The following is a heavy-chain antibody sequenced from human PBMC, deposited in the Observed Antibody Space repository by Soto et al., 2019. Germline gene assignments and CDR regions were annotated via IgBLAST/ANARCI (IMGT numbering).Heavy chain of an antibody. CDR2: IYYSGST. CDR3: ARXNVITIFGVVIPRAFDI. CDR1: GGSVSSGSYY. D-gene: IGHD3-3*01. Sequence: SETLSLTCTVSGGSVSSGSYYWSWIRQPPGKGLEWIGYIYYSGSTNYNPSLKSRVTISVDTSKNQFSLKLSSVTAADTAVYYCARXNVITIFGVVIPRAFDIWGQGTMVTVSS. V-gene: IGHV4-61*01. J-gene: IGHJ3*02.